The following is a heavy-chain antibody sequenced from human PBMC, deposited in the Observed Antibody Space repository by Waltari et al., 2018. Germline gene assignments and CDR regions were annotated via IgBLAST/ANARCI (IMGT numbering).Heavy chain of an antibody. CDR1: GWSFSGYY. CDR2: INHSGST. V-gene: IGHV4-34*01. D-gene: IGHD5-12*01. Sequence: QVQLQQWGAGLLKPSETLSLTCAVYGWSFSGYYWSWIRPAPGKGLEWIGEINHSGSTNYNPSLKSRVTISVDTSKNQFSLKLSSVTAADTAVYYCARGRTLIPLIYSGYDFDYWGQGTLVTVSS. J-gene: IGHJ4*02. CDR3: ARGRTLIPLIYSGYDFDY.